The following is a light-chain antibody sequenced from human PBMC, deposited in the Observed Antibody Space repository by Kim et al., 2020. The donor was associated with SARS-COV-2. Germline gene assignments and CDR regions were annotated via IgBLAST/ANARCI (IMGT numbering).Light chain of an antibody. J-gene: IGKJ4*01. CDR2: GAS. V-gene: IGKV3-20*01. Sequence: EIVLTQSPGTLSLSPGERATLSCRASQSVSSSYLAWYQQKPGQAPRLLIYGASSRVTGIPDRFSGSGSGTDFTLTISRLEPEDFAVYYCQQYGSSHFGGGTKVEIK. CDR1: QSVSSSY. CDR3: QQYGSSH.